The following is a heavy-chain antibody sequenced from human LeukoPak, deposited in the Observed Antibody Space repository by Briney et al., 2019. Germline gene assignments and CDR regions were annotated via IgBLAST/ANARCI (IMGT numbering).Heavy chain of an antibody. Sequence: PGGSLRLSCAASGFTFSSYAMSWVRQAPGKGLEWVSAISGSGGSTYYADSVKGRFTISRDNSKNTLYLQMNSLRAEDTAVYYCAKCRELWFGEHRAWFDPWGQGTLVTVSS. D-gene: IGHD3-10*01. CDR1: GFTFSSYA. J-gene: IGHJ5*02. CDR3: AKCRELWFGEHRAWFDP. V-gene: IGHV3-23*01. CDR2: ISGSGGST.